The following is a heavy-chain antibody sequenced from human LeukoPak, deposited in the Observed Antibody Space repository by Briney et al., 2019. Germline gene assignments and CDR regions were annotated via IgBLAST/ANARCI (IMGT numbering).Heavy chain of an antibody. V-gene: IGHV4-34*01. CDR3: ARGFEEVDAFDI. D-gene: IGHD3-9*01. CDR1: GGSFSGYY. Sequence: SETLSLTCAVYGGSFSGYYWSWIRQPPGKGLEWIGEINHSGSTNYNPSLKSRVTISVDTSKNQFSLKLSSVTAADTAVYYCARGFEEVDAFDIWGQGTMVTVSS. CDR2: INHSGST. J-gene: IGHJ3*02.